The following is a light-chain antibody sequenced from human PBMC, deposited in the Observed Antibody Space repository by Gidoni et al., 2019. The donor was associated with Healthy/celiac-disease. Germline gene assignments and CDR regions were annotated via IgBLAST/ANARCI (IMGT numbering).Light chain of an antibody. Sequence: DIQMTQSPSSLSASVGARVTNTCRASQSISSYLNWYQQKPGKAPKLLIYAASSWQSGVPSRFSGSGSGTDFTLTISSLQPEDFATYYCQQSYSTPITFGQGTRLEIK. J-gene: IGKJ5*01. CDR2: AAS. CDR3: QQSYSTPIT. V-gene: IGKV1-39*01. CDR1: QSISSY.